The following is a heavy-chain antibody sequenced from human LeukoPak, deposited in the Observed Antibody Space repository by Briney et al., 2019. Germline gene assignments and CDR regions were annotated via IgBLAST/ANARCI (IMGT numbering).Heavy chain of an antibody. V-gene: IGHV4-59*01. Sequence: SETLSLTCTVSGGSISSYYWSWIRQPPGKGLECIGYIYYSGSTNYNPSLKSRVTISVDTSKNQFSLKLSSVTAADTAVYYCARGKYYFDYWGQGTLVIVSS. CDR3: ARGKYYFDY. CDR2: IYYSGST. J-gene: IGHJ4*02. CDR1: GGSISSYY.